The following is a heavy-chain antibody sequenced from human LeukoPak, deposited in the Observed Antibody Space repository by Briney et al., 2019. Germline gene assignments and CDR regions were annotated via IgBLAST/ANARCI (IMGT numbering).Heavy chain of an antibody. J-gene: IGHJ5*02. CDR1: GGSISSYY. CDR3: ARALGRHCSSTSCYPMDWFDP. D-gene: IGHD2-2*01. CDR2: IYYSGST. V-gene: IGHV4-59*01. Sequence: PSETLSLTCTVSGGSISSYYWSWIRQPPGKGLEWIGYIYYSGSTNYNPSLKSRVTISEDTSKNQFSLKLSSVTAADTAVYYCARALGRHCSSTSCYPMDWFDPWGQGTLVTVSS.